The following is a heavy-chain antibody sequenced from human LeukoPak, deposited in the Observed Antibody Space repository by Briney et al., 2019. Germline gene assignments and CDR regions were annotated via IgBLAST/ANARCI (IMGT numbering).Heavy chain of an antibody. J-gene: IGHJ3*02. V-gene: IGHV1-69*13. D-gene: IGHD1-26*01. CDR1: GGTFSSYA. CDR3: ARELTGRAKAFVDDAFDI. Sequence: GASVKVSCKASGGTFSSYAISWVRQAPGQGLEWMGGIIPIFGTANYAQKFQGRVTITADESTSTAYMELSSLRSEDTAVYYCARELTGRAKAFVDDAFDIWGQGTMVTVSS. CDR2: IIPIFGTA.